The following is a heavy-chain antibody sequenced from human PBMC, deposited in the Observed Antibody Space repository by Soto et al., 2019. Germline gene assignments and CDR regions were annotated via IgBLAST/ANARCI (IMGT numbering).Heavy chain of an antibody. J-gene: IGHJ4*02. CDR1: GFTFVSYA. CDR3: AKDAVSLDGVWLAHD. CDR2: LYGSGGGI. D-gene: IGHD5-12*01. Sequence: WGSLRLSCAASGFTFVSYAIIFSRHVPLKGLEWVSGLYGSGGGIHYADSVKGRFTISRDNSAYSVYLQMNDLRVEDSAVYYCAKDAVSLDGVWLAHDWGQGTVVTVSS. V-gene: IGHV3-23*01.